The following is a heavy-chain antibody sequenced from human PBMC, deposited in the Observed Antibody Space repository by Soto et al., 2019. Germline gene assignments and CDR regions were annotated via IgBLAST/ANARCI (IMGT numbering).Heavy chain of an antibody. J-gene: IGHJ6*03. CDR2: ISSSSSTI. CDR1: GFTFSSYS. D-gene: IGHD6-25*01. Sequence: EVQLVESGGGLVQPGGSLRLSCAASGFTFSSYSMNWVRQAPGKGLEWVSYISSSSSTIYYADSVKGRFTISRDNAKNSLYLQMNSLRAEDTAVYYCARLERNPEGSGYYYYYMDVWGKGTTVTVSS. CDR3: ARLERNPEGSGYYYYYMDV. V-gene: IGHV3-48*01.